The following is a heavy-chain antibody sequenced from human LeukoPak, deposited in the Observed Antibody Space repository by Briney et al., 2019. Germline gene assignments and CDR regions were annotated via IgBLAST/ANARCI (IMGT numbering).Heavy chain of an antibody. D-gene: IGHD1-26*01. CDR1: GFTFSSYA. Sequence: PGGSLRLSCAASGFTFSSYAMHWVRQAPGKGLEWVAVISYDGSNKYYADSVKGRFTISRDNSKNTLYLQMNSLRAEDTAVYYCAKSGSSTYYYYYYMDVWDKGTTVTVSS. J-gene: IGHJ6*03. CDR2: ISYDGSNK. CDR3: AKSGSSTYYYYYYMDV. V-gene: IGHV3-30*01.